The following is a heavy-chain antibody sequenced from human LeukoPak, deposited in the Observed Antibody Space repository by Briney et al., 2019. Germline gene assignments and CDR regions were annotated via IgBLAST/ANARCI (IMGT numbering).Heavy chain of an antibody. J-gene: IGHJ4*02. D-gene: IGHD2-15*01. V-gene: IGHV5-51*01. CDR3: ARLPGYCTGGSCYFAY. Sequence: GESLKISWKGSGYSFTNYWIGWVRKMRGKGLEGMGIIYPVDSDTRYSPSFQGQVTFSADKSIGTTYLQWSSMKASDTAMYYCARLPGYCTGGSCYFAYWGQGTLVTVSS. CDR2: IYPVDSDT. CDR1: GYSFTNYW.